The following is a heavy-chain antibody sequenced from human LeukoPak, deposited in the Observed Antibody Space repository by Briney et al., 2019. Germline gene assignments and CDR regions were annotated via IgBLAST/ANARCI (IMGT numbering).Heavy chain of an antibody. D-gene: IGHD2-8*01. J-gene: IGHJ4*02. CDR1: GGSFSGYY. V-gene: IGHV4-34*01. Sequence: PSETLSLTCAVYGGSFSGYYWSWIRQPPGKGLEWIGEINHSGSTNYNPSLKSRVTISVDTSKNQFSLKLSSVTAADTAVYCCAIRLGYCTNGVCSLFDYWGQGTLVTVSS. CDR2: INHSGST. CDR3: AIRLGYCTNGVCSLFDY.